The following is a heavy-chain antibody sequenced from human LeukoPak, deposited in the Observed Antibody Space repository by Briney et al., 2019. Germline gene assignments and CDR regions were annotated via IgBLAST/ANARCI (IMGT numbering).Heavy chain of an antibody. CDR1: GFTFNTYS. Sequence: GGSLRLSCTASGFTFNTYSMNWVRQAPGKGLEWVASISDRGSYIYYTDSVKGRFTIARDNAKNSLYLQMNSLRADDTAVYYCARVKAATLDVWGQGTTVTVSS. D-gene: IGHD1-26*01. CDR2: ISDRGSYI. V-gene: IGHV3-21*04. J-gene: IGHJ6*02. CDR3: ARVKAATLDV.